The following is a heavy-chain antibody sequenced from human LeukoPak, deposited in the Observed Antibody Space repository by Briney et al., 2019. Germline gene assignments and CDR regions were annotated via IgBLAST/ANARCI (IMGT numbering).Heavy chain of an antibody. J-gene: IGHJ3*02. Sequence: GGSLRLSCAASGFTFSSYAMSWVRQAPGKGLEWVSAISGSGGSTYYTDSVKGRFTMSRDNSKNTLYLQMNSLRVEDTAVYYCVKYRAARPVHDAFDIWGQGTTVTVSS. V-gene: IGHV3-23*01. CDR3: VKYRAARPVHDAFDI. CDR2: ISGSGGST. CDR1: GFTFSSYA. D-gene: IGHD6-6*01.